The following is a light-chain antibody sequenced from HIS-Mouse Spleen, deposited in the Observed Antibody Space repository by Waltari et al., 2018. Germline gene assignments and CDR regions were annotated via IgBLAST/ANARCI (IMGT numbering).Light chain of an antibody. J-gene: IGLJ1*01. Sequence: YELTQPPSVSVSPGQTARITCPGDALPKQYAYWYQQKPGQAPVLVIYKDSERPSGIPERFSGSSSGTTVTLTISGVQAEDEADYYCQSADSSGTYVFGTGTKVTVL. CDR3: QSADSSGTYV. CDR1: ALPKQY. CDR2: KDS. V-gene: IGLV3-25*03.